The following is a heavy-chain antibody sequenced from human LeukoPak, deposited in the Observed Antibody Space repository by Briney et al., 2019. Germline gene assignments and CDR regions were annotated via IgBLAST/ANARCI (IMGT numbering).Heavy chain of an antibody. J-gene: IGHJ3*02. CDR1: GFTFSSYE. V-gene: IGHV3-48*03. D-gene: IGHD3-9*01. CDR3: ARDVSGGVGRYFDWPDAFDI. Sequence: GGSLRLSCAASGFTFSSYEMNWVRQAPGKGLDWVSYISSSGSTIYYADSVKGRFAISRDNAKNSLYLQMNSLRAEDTAVYYCARDVSGGVGRYFDWPDAFDIWGQGTMVTVSS. CDR2: ISSSGSTI.